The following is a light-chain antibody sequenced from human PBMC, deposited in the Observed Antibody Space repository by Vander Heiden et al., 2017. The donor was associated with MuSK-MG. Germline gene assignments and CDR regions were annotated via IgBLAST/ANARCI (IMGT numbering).Light chain of an antibody. Sequence: DIQMTQSPSSLSASVGDRVTITCQASQDISIYLNWYQHKPGKAPKLLIYDASNLETGVPSRFSGSGSGTDFTFTIASLQPEDTATYFCQHDDDLPFTFGPGTKVDL. CDR2: DAS. J-gene: IGKJ3*01. CDR1: QDISIY. CDR3: QHDDDLPFT. V-gene: IGKV1-33*01.